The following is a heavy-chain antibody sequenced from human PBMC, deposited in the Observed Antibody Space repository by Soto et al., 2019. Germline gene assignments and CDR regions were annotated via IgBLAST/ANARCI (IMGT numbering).Heavy chain of an antibody. CDR3: ARNTNQLVVRYSYYGREF. D-gene: IGHD6-13*01. Sequence: PSETLSLTCAVYGGSFSGYYWSWIRQPPGKGLEWIGEINHSGSTNYNPSLKSRVTISVDTSKNQFSLKLSSVTAADTAVYYCARNTNQLVVRYSYYGREFWGQGPRV. CDR1: GGSFSGYY. V-gene: IGHV4-34*01. CDR2: INHSGST. J-gene: IGHJ6*02.